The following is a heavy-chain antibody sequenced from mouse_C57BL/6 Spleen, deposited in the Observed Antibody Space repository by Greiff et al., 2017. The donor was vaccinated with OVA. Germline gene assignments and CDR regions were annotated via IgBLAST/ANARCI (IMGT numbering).Heavy chain of an antibody. CDR1: GYTFTEYT. CDR2: FYPGSGSI. J-gene: IGHJ4*01. Sequence: VQLQQSGAELVKPGASVKLSCKASGYTFTEYTIHWVKQRSGQGLEWIGWFYPGSGSIKYNEKFKDKATLTADKSSSTVYMKLSRLTSEDAAVDFFATHEDAYAMDYWGQGTSVTVSS. V-gene: IGHV1-62-2*01. CDR3: ATHEDAYAMDY.